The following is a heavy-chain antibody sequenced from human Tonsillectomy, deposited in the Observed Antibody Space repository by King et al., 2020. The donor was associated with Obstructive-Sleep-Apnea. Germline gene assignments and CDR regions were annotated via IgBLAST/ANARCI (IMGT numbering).Heavy chain of an antibody. CDR2: ISSSSSTI. V-gene: IGHV3-48*01. D-gene: IGHD3-10*01. CDR3: ARDPYYYGSGSYVA. Sequence: DVQLVESGGGLVQPGGSLRLSCAASGFTFSSYSMNWVRQAPGKGLECVSYISSSSSTIYYADAVKGRFTISRDNAKNSLYLQMNSLRAEDTAVYYCARDPYYYGSGSYVAWGQGTLVTVSS. J-gene: IGHJ4*02. CDR1: GFTFSSYS.